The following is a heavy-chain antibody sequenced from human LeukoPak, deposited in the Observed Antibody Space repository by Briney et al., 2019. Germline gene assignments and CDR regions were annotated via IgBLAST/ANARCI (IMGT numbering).Heavy chain of an antibody. CDR1: GFTFSSYG. J-gene: IGHJ6*03. CDR2: ISGSGGTT. Sequence: GGTLRLSCAASGFTFSSYGMSWVRQAPGKGLEWVSGISGSGGTTYYADSVKGRFTISRDNSKNTLYLQMNSLRAEDTAVYYCAKDGGVYSTPYYMDVWGKGTTVTVSS. D-gene: IGHD6-13*01. CDR3: AKDGGVYSTPYYMDV. V-gene: IGHV3-23*01.